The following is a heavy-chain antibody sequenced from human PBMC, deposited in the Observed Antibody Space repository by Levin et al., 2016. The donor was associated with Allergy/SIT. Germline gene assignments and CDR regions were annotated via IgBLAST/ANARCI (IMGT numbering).Heavy chain of an antibody. Sequence: ASVKVSCKASGYTFTSYAMHWVRQAPGQRLEWMGWINAGNGNTKYSQKFQGRVTITRDTSASTAYMELSSLRSEDTAVYYCARANHSSWYYYYYGMDVWGQGTTVTVSS. CDR2: INAGNGNT. CDR1: GYTFTSYA. CDR3: ARANHSSWYYYYYGMDV. V-gene: IGHV1-3*01. J-gene: IGHJ6*02. D-gene: IGHD6-13*01.